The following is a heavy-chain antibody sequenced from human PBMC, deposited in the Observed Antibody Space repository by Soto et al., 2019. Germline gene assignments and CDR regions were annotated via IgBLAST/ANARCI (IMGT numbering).Heavy chain of an antibody. J-gene: IGHJ5*02. D-gene: IGHD2-8*01. V-gene: IGHV1-2*04. Sequence: ASVKVSCKASGYTFTGYYMHWVRQAPGQGLEWMGWINPNSGGTNYAQKFQGWVTMTRDTSISTAYMELSRLRSDDTAVYFCARGSIVLMVYANNWFDPWGQGTLVTVSS. CDR1: GYTFTGYY. CDR2: INPNSGGT. CDR3: ARGSIVLMVYANNWFDP.